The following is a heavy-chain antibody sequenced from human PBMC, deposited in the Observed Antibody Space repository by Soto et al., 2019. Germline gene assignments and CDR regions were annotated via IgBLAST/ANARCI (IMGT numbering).Heavy chain of an antibody. CDR1: GGSIRSFY. CDR2: VYTSDYT. V-gene: IGHV4-4*08. J-gene: IGHJ6*02. CDR3: ASSAVYPGDFFHYNGMAV. D-gene: IGHD3-10*01. Sequence: SEKLCLPYSVSGGSIRSFYLHWIRQPPGKGLEWIGYVYTSDYTRYSSSLKSRVTISVDTSKSQFYLRLNSVTAADTAVYYCASSAVYPGDFFHYNGMAVCGQGTTVTVSS.